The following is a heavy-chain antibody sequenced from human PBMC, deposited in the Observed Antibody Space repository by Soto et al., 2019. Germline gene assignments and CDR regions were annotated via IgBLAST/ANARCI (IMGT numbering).Heavy chain of an antibody. J-gene: IGHJ4*02. V-gene: IGHV1-18*01. CDR2: ISAYNGNT. CDR1: GYTFTSYG. Sequence: ASVKVSCKASGYTFTSYGISWVRQAPGQGLEWMGWISAYNGNTNYAQKLQGRVTMTTDTSTSTAYMELRSLRSDDTAVYYFARVLVSYYDFWSGSDFDYWGQGTLVTVSS. CDR3: ARVLVSYYDFWSGSDFDY. D-gene: IGHD3-3*01.